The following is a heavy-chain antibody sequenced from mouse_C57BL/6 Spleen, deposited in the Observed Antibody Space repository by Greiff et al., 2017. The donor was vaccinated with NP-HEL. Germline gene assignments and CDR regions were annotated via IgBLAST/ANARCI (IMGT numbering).Heavy chain of an antibody. J-gene: IGHJ4*01. V-gene: IGHV1-26*01. CDR1: GYTFTDYY. Sequence: EVQLQQSGPELVKPGASVKISCKASGYTFTDYYMNWVKQSHGKSLEWIGDINPNNGGTSYNQQFKGKATLTVDKSSSTAYMELRSLTSEDSAVYYCARYCSSYYYAMDYWGQGTSVTVSS. CDR2: INPNNGGT. D-gene: IGHD1-3*01. CDR3: ARYCSSYYYAMDY.